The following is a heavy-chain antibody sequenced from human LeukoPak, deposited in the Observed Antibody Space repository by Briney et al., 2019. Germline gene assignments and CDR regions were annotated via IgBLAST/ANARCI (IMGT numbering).Heavy chain of an antibody. V-gene: IGHV3-7*01. CDR2: IKQDGSEK. CDR3: ARLGESTRYYYYGMDV. D-gene: IGHD3-10*01. CDR1: GFTFSSYG. J-gene: IGHJ6*02. Sequence: GGSLRLSCAASGFTFSSYGMSWVRQAPGKGLEWVANIKQDGSEKYYVDSVKGRFTISRDNAKNSLYLQMSSLRAKGTAVYYCARLGESTRYYYYGMDVWGQGTTVTVSS.